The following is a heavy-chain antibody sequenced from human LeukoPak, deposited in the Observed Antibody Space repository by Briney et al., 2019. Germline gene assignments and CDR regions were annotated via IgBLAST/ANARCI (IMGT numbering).Heavy chain of an antibody. D-gene: IGHD1-26*01. CDR3: ARHESGSYYLINFDY. CDR2: ITWNGGTT. Sequence: PGGPLRLSCAASGFTFSRDWMHWVRQAPGKGLEWVSGITWNGGTTGYADSAKGRFTISRDNAKNALYLQMNSLRLEDTALYYCARHESGSYYLINFDYWGQGTLVTVSS. CDR1: GFTFSRDW. J-gene: IGHJ4*02. V-gene: IGHV3-20*04.